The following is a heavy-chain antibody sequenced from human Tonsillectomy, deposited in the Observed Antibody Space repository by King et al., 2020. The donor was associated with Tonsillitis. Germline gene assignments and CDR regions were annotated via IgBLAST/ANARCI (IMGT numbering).Heavy chain of an antibody. CDR2: IYRDDNST. V-gene: IGHV3-23*03. D-gene: IGHD1-26*01. J-gene: IGHJ4*02. CDR3: AKGGSVSSHTPLVR. Sequence: VQLGESGGGLVQPGGSLRLSCAASGFTVSNYAMSWVRQAPGKGLEWVSTIYRDDNSTYYADSVKGRFTISRDNSKNTLYLQTNSLIAEDTAVYYCAKGGSVSSHTPLVRWGQGTLVTVSS. CDR1: GFTVSNYA.